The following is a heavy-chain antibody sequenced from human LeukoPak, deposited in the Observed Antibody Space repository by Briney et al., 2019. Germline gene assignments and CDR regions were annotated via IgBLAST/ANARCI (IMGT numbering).Heavy chain of an antibody. V-gene: IGHV3-21*04. CDR2: ISGSSSYI. CDR1: GFTFSSYS. Sequence: PGGSLRLSCAASGFTFSSYSMNWVRQAPGRGLEWVSSISGSSSYIYYADSVKGRFTISRDNAKNSLYLQMNSLRAEDTAVYYCARDDIVVVPAAIPGRFDYYYYYGMDVWGQGTTVTVSS. CDR3: ARDDIVVVPAAIPGRFDYYYYYGMDV. J-gene: IGHJ6*02. D-gene: IGHD2-2*02.